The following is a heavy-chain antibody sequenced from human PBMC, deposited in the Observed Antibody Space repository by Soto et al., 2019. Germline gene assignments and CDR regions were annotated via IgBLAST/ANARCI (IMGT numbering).Heavy chain of an antibody. J-gene: IGHJ6*02. Sequence: QVQLVQSGAEVKKPGSSVKVSCKASGGTFSSYAISWVRQAPGQGLEWMGGIIPIFGTANYAQKFQGRVTITADESTSTAYMELSSLRSEDTAVYYCARGNGAARPYYYYYGMDVWGQGTTDTVSS. CDR1: GGTFSSYA. CDR3: ARGNGAARPYYYYYGMDV. V-gene: IGHV1-69*01. D-gene: IGHD6-6*01. CDR2: IIPIFGTA.